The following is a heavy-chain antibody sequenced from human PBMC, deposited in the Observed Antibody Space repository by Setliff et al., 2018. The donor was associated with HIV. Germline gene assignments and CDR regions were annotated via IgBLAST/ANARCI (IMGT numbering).Heavy chain of an antibody. D-gene: IGHD2-8*01. V-gene: IGHV1-69*10. CDR2: IIPILDVP. Sequence: SVKVSCKASGGTFTSPGLNWVRQAPGQGLEWMGGIIPILDVPNYAQKFQGRLTMTKDTSTSTVYMQLSSLRSEDTAVYYCVRTIYEWGAFDVWGQGTMVTVSS. CDR3: VRTIYEWGAFDV. CDR1: GGTFTSPG. J-gene: IGHJ3*01.